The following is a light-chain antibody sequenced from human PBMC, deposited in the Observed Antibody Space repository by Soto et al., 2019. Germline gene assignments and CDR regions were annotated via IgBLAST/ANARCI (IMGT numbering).Light chain of an antibody. J-gene: IGKJ1*01. CDR3: QQYNSWMWT. Sequence: EIVITQAPATLSVSPGEGATLSCRASQSVSSKLAWYQQKPGQAPRLLIYGASTRETGIPARFSGSGSGTEFTLIISSLQSADSEVYDCQQYNSWMWTFGPGTKVDIK. CDR2: GAS. CDR1: QSVSSK. V-gene: IGKV3-15*01.